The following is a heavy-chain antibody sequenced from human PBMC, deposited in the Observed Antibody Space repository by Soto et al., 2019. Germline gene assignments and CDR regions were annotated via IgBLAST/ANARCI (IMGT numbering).Heavy chain of an antibody. J-gene: IGHJ5*02. CDR1: GFSLSNARMG. D-gene: IGHD6-13*01. V-gene: IGHV2-26*01. Sequence: QVTLKESGPVLVKPTETLTLTCTVSGFSLSNARMGVSWIRQPPGKALEWLAHIFSNDEKSYSTSLKSRLTISQDTSNSQVFLTMTNMDPVATATYYCARLYSSSWYYWFDPWGQGTLVTVSS. CDR2: IFSNDEK. CDR3: ARLYSSSWYYWFDP.